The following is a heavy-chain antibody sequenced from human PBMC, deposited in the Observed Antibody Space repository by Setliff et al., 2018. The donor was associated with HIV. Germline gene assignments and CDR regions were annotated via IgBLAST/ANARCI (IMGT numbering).Heavy chain of an antibody. J-gene: IGHJ6*03. CDR3: ARAMRPGTGWLLYFYYYLDV. D-gene: IGHD6-19*01. Sequence: ASVKVSCKASGYTFTSYDINWVRQATGQGLEWMGWMDPKSGHTVYAEKFQGRVTITRDTSISTAYMELSSLRSEDTAVYFCARAMRPGTGWLLYFYYYLDVWGTGTTVTVSS. CDR2: MDPKSGHT. CDR1: GYTFTSYD. V-gene: IGHV1-8*03.